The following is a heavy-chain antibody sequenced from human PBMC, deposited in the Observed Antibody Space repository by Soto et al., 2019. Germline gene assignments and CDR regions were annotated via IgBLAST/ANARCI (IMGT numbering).Heavy chain of an antibody. CDR2: ISSSSSYI. J-gene: IGHJ4*02. Sequence: GGSLRLSCAASGFTFSSYSMNWVRQAPGKGLEWVSSISSSSSYIYYADSVKGRFTISRDNAKNSLYLQMNSLRAEDTAVYYCVIAATVFRQIDYWGQGTLVTVSS. D-gene: IGHD2-15*01. CDR3: VIAATVFRQIDY. V-gene: IGHV3-21*01. CDR1: GFTFSSYS.